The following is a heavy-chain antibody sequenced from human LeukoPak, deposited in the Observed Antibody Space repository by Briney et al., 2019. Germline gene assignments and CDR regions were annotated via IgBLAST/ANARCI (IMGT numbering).Heavy chain of an antibody. D-gene: IGHD1-26*01. CDR1: GYTFTSYG. V-gene: IGHV1-18*01. CDR3: AQSGSYDYYYYYYMDV. CDR2: ISAYNGNT. Sequence: ASVKVSCKASGYTFTSYGISWVRQAPGQGLEWMGWISAYNGNTNYAQKLQGRVTMTTDTSTSTAYMELRSLRSDDTAVYYCAQSGSYDYYYYYYMDVWGKGTTVTVSS. J-gene: IGHJ6*03.